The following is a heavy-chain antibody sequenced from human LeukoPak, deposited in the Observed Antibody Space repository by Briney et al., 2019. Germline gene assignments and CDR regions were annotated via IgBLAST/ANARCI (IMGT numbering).Heavy chain of an antibody. CDR3: ARVGRSTQNY. CDR1: GDSVSSSY. J-gene: IGHJ4*02. V-gene: IGHV4-59*02. Sequence: SETLSLTCTVSGDSVSSSYWSWIRQPPGKGLEWIGNIYYSGTTSYNPSLKSRVTISVDRSKNQFSLKLSSVTAADTAVYYCARVGRSTQNYWGQGTLVTVSS. CDR2: IYYSGTT. D-gene: IGHD2-2*01.